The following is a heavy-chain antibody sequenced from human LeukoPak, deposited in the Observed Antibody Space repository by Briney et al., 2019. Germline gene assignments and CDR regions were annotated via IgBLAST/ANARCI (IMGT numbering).Heavy chain of an antibody. V-gene: IGHV3-21*01. CDR3: ARVWSGTSDY. Sequence: GGSLRLFCAASGFTFSSYSMNWVRQAPGKGLEGVSSISSSSSYIYYADSVKGRLTISRDNAKNSLYLQMNSLRAEDTAVYYCARVWSGTSDYWGQGTLVTVSS. J-gene: IGHJ4*02. CDR2: ISSSSSYI. CDR1: GFTFSSYS. D-gene: IGHD1-7*01.